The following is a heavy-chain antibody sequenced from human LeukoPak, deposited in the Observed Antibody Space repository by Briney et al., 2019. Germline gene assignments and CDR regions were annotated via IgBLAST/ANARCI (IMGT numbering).Heavy chain of an antibody. CDR3: ATVRSGWSPFDY. V-gene: IGHV1-8*01. CDR2: MNPNSGNT. J-gene: IGHJ4*02. CDR1: GYTFTSYD. D-gene: IGHD6-19*01. Sequence: GASVKVSCKASGYTFTSYDINWVRQATGQGLEWMGWMNPNSGNTGYAQKFQGRVTMTRNTSISTAYMELSSLRSEDTAVYYCATVRSGWSPFDYWGQGTLVTVSS.